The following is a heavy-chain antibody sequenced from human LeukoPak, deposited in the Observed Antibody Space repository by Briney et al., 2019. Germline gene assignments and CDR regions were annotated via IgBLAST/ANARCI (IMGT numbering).Heavy chain of an antibody. CDR1: GYTFTGYY. CDR2: INPNSGGT. V-gene: IGHV1-2*02. D-gene: IGHD3-16*02. CDR3: ARDRLGRLGELSMEY. J-gene: IGHJ4*02. Sequence: ASVKVSCKASGYTFTGYYMHWVRQAPGQGLEWMGWINPNSGGTNYAQKLQGRVTMTTDTSTSTAYMELRSLRSDDTAVYYCARDRLGRLGELSMEYWGQGTLVTVSS.